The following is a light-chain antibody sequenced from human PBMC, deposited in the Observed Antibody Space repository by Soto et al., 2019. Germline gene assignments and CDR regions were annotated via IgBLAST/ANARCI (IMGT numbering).Light chain of an antibody. J-gene: IGKJ1*01. Sequence: IVLPQSPGTLSLSPGERATLSCRASQSVINNYLAWYQQKPGQAPRLLIYGASNRATGIPDRFSGSGSGTDFTLTISRLEPEDFAVYYCQQYGSSGTFGQGTKVDIK. CDR3: QQYGSSGT. CDR2: GAS. V-gene: IGKV3-20*01. CDR1: QSVINNY.